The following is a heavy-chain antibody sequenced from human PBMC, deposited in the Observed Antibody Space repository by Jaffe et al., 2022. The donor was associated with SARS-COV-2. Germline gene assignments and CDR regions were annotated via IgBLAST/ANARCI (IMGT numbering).Heavy chain of an antibody. V-gene: IGHV3-7*01. Sequence: EVQLVESGGGLVQPGGSLRLSCVASGFNFNIYWMSWVRQAPGKGLEWVANIKPDDSEKNYVDSVKGRFTISRDNAENSLYLQMNSLRAEDTAVYYCVRGSLSGSYPYWGLGTLVTVSS. CDR1: GFNFNIYW. D-gene: IGHD1-26*01. J-gene: IGHJ4*02. CDR2: IKPDDSEK. CDR3: VRGSLSGSYPY.